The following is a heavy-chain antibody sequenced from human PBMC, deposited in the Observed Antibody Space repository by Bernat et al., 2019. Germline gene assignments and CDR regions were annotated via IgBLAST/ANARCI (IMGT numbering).Heavy chain of an antibody. CDR3: ARDLLWFGDLVTYGMDV. Sequence: VQLVESGGGVVQPGRSLRLSCVASGFTFSDYSLHWVRQAPGKGLEWVAVISYDGSNKYYADSVKGRFTISRDNSKNTLYLQMNSLRAEDTAVYYCARDLLWFGDLVTYGMDVWGQGTTVTVSS. J-gene: IGHJ6*02. D-gene: IGHD3-10*01. CDR2: ISYDGSNK. V-gene: IGHV3-30-3*01. CDR1: GFTFSDYS.